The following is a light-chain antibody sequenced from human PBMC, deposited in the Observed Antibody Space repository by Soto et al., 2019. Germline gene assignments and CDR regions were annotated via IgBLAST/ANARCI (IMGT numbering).Light chain of an antibody. V-gene: IGKV1-27*01. CDR3: QQYSSVLV. CDR1: QGIRNF. Sequence: DIQMTQSPTSLSASVGDRVTITCRASQGIRNFVAWYQQKPGKAPKLLSYAASTLQSGVPSRFSGSGSGTAFTLSFNSLQPEDYATYSCQQYSSVLVFGPGTKVEIK. J-gene: IGKJ3*01. CDR2: AAS.